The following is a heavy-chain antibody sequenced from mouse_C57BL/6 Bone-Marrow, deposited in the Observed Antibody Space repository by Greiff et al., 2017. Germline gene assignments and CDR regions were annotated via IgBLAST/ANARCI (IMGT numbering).Heavy chain of an antibody. CDR1: GIDFSRYW. Sequence: EVKLMESGGGLVQPGGSLKLSCAASGIDFSRYWMSWVRRAPGKGLEWIGEINPDSSTINYAPSLKDKFIISRDNAKNTLYLQMSKVRSEDTALYYCAGIYYDYDEYFDYWGQGTTLTVSS. CDR3: AGIYYDYDEYFDY. V-gene: IGHV4-1*01. CDR2: INPDSSTI. D-gene: IGHD2-4*01. J-gene: IGHJ2*01.